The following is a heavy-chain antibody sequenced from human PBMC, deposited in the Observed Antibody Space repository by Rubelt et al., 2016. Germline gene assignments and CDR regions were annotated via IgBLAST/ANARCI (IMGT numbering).Heavy chain of an antibody. V-gene: IGHV4-59*01. CDR3: ARDFIAAAGGYWFDP. CDR1: GGSISSYY. CDR2: INYSGST. J-gene: IGHJ5*02. D-gene: IGHD6-13*01. Sequence: QVQLQESGPGLVKPSETLSLTCTVSGGSISSYYWTWIRQPLGKGLEWIGYINYSGSTNYNPSLKIRVTISVDTSKNQFSLKLSSVTAADTAVYYCARDFIAAAGGYWFDPWGQGTLVTVSS.